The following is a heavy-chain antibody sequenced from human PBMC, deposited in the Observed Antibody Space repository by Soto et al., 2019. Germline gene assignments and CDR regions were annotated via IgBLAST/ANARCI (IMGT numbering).Heavy chain of an antibody. Sequence: EVHLVESGGDLVQPGGSLRLSCAASGFTFSSHWMSWVRQAPGKGLEWVANIKGDGSEKYYVDSVKGRFTISRDNAKNSLFLQMNSLRDEDTALYYCAKDVRWGQGTLVTVSS. CDR2: IKGDGSEK. CDR3: AKDVR. CDR1: GFTFSSHW. V-gene: IGHV3-7*04. J-gene: IGHJ4*02.